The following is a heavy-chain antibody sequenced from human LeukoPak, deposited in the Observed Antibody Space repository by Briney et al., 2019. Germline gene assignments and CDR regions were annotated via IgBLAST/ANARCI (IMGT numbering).Heavy chain of an antibody. D-gene: IGHD3-3*01. V-gene: IGHV4-59*02. CDR1: GASVSGHY. CDR3: ARTDLVFGVVTYFDY. CDR2: IYYSGST. Sequence: SETLSLTCTVSGASVSGHYWSWIRQPPGKGLEWIGYIYYSGSTNYNPSLKSRVTISVDTSKNQFSLKLSSVTAADTAVYYCARTDLVFGVVTYFDYWGQGTLVTVSS. J-gene: IGHJ4*02.